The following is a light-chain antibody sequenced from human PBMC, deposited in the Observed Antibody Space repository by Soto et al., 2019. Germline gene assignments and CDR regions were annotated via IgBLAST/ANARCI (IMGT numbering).Light chain of an antibody. CDR3: QQYYSTPHT. Sequence: DIVMTQSPDSLAVSLGERATINCKSSQSVLYNSNNKNYLAWYQQKPGQPPKLLIYWASTRESGVPDRFSGSGSGTDFTLTISSLQAEDVAVYYCQQYYSTPHTFGGGTKVDIK. V-gene: IGKV4-1*01. CDR2: WAS. CDR1: QSVLYNSNNKNY. J-gene: IGKJ4*01.